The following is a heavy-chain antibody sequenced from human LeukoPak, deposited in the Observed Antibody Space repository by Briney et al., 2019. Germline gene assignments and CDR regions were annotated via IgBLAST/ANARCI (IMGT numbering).Heavy chain of an antibody. D-gene: IGHD3-22*01. CDR1: GGSFSTYY. Sequence: SETLSLTCTVSGGSFSTYYWSWIRQPAGKGLEWIGHIYTTGTTDYNPSLKSRVTISVDTSKNQFSLKLSSVTAADTAVYYCARHRITMIVGDAFDIWGQGTMVTVSS. CDR2: IYTTGTT. CDR3: ARHRITMIVGDAFDI. V-gene: IGHV4-4*07. J-gene: IGHJ3*02.